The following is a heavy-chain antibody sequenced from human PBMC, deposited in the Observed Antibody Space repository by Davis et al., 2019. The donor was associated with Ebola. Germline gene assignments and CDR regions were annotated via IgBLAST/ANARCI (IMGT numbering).Heavy chain of an antibody. D-gene: IGHD6-19*01. CDR1: GFTFSDYY. J-gene: IGHJ4*02. Sequence: GESLKISCAASGFTFSDYYMSWVRQAPGKGLEWVSTIIGSGGSTYYADSVKGRFTISRDNSKNTLYLQMNSLRADDTAVYYCAKGSIAVALFDYWGQGTLVTVSS. V-gene: IGHV3-23*01. CDR2: IIGSGGST. CDR3: AKGSIAVALFDY.